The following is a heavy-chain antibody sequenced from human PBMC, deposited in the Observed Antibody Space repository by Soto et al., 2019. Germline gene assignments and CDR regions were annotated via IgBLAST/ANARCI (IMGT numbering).Heavy chain of an antibody. V-gene: IGHV5-51*01. J-gene: IGHJ4*02. CDR2: IYPGDSDT. Sequence: KVLECMGIIYPGDSDTRYSPSFQGQVTISVDKSINTAYLQWSSLRASDTAIYYCARHGKLSSMRTFLALWGKGALVTVSS. CDR3: ARHGKLSSMRTFLAL.